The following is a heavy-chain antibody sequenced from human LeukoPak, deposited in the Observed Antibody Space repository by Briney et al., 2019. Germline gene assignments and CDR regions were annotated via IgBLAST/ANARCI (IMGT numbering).Heavy chain of an antibody. V-gene: IGHV4-39*02. CDR2: IYYSGST. J-gene: IGHJ5*02. CDR1: GGSISSSSYY. CDR3: AREEREVMITFGGVIVIHWFDP. Sequence: SETLSLTCTVSGGSISSSSYYWGWIRQPPGRGLEWIGSIYYSGSTYYNPSLKSRVTISVDTSKNQFSLKLSSVTAADTAVYYCAREEREVMITFGGVIVIHWFDPWGQGTLGTVSS. D-gene: IGHD3-16*02.